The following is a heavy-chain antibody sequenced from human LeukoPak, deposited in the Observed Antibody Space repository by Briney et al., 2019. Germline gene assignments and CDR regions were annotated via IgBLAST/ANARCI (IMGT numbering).Heavy chain of an antibody. CDR1: GGSYSGYY. J-gene: IGHJ4*02. CDR3: ARGQGAEVDY. D-gene: IGHD1-26*01. V-gene: IGHV4-34*01. Sequence: SETLSLTCAVYGGSYSGYYWSWIRQLPGKGLEWIGEINHSGSTNYNPSLKSRVTISVDTSKNQFSLKLSSVTAADTAVYYCARGQGAEVDYWGQGTLVTVSS. CDR2: INHSGST.